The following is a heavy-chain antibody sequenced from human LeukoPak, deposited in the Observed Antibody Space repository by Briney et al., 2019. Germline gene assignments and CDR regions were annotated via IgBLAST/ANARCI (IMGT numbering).Heavy chain of an antibody. Sequence: GGSLRLSCAASGFTFDDYAMHWVRQAPGKGLEWVSGISWNSGSIGYADSVKGRFTISRDNAKDSLYLQMNSLRAEDTALYYCAKARFLEWLSNAFDIWGQGTMVTVSS. CDR1: GFTFDDYA. CDR3: AKARFLEWLSNAFDI. CDR2: ISWNSGSI. J-gene: IGHJ3*02. D-gene: IGHD3-3*01. V-gene: IGHV3-9*01.